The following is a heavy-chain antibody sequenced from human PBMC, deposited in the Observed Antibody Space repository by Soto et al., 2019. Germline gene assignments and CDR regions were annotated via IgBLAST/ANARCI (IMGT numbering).Heavy chain of an antibody. CDR2: VYDSGNT. J-gene: IGHJ4*02. CDR3: ARVYVFVGLAFSFDY. D-gene: IGHD2-21*01. V-gene: IGHV4-4*02. CDR1: GGSFSTTHR. Sequence: QVQLQESGPEVVKPSGTLSLSCAVPGGSFSTTHRWTWVRQAPGKGLEWIGEVYDSGNTNYSPSLKSRVTISQDKSKTEFYLKLTSVTAADTAVYYCARVYVFVGLAFSFDYWGQGALVTVSA.